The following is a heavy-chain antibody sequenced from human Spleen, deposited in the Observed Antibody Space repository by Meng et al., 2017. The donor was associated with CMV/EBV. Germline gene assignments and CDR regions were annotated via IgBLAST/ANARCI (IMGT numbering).Heavy chain of an antibody. CDR2: INYSGGT. V-gene: IGHV4-34*01. Sequence: CAVYGGSFSDYSWTWIRQPPGQRLEWIGEINYSGGTNYNPSLKSRVTISVDTSKSQFSLELTSVTAADTAVYYCARGYQLLVLDCFDPWGQGTLVTVSS. CDR3: ARGYQLLVLDCFDP. J-gene: IGHJ5*02. D-gene: IGHD2-2*01. CDR1: GGSFSDYS.